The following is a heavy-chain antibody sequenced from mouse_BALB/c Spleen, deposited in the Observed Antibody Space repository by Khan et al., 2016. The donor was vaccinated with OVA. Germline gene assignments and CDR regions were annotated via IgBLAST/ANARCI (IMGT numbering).Heavy chain of an antibody. CDR3: ARDAGRY. V-gene: IGHV1-18*01. CDR1: GYTFTEYT. Sequence: IQLVQSGPELVKPGASVKISCKPSGYTFTEYTLHWVKQSHGKSLEWIGVINPKNGVTSYNQKFKGKATLTVDKSSSTAYMEFRSLTSEDSAVYYCARDAGRYWGQGTSVTVSS. CDR2: INPKNGVT. D-gene: IGHD3-3*01. J-gene: IGHJ4*01.